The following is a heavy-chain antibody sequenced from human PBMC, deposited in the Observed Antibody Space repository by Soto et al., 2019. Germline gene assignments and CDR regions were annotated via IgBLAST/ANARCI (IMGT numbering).Heavy chain of an antibody. D-gene: IGHD2-8*01. CDR2: IKSKTDGGKT. J-gene: IGHJ3*02. CDR3: GTTDFAAPVKGRFAISRDDSKNMVYLHMNSLKTEDTGIYYCVTDEEVTIFGVVITRQNNGFDI. Sequence: PGGSLRLSCAASGFTFSNAWINWVRQAPGKGLEWVGRIKSKTDGGKTDLAAPVKNKLDISRDDSKNKIKLQKNNQKNEEKSKSDCGTTDFAAPVKGRFAISRDDSKNMVYLHMNSLKTEDTGIYYCVTDEEVTIFGVVITRQNNGFDIWGQGTMVTVSS. V-gene: IGHV3-15*07. CDR1: GFTFSNAW.